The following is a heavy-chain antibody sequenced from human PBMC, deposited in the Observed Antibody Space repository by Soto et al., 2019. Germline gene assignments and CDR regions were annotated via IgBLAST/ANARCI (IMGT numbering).Heavy chain of an antibody. CDR1: GFVFSDYG. CDR2: ITNDGNNE. V-gene: IGHV3-30*18. CDR3: AKEGPGGGRHFYYAMDV. D-gene: IGHD1-26*01. Sequence: ESGGGVVPPGRSLRLSCAASGFVFSDYGMHWVRQAPGKGLEWVALITNDGNNEYYRESVKGRFSISRGRSTNTVDLLMNSLRPEDTSVYYCAKEGPGGGRHFYYAMDVWGQGTTVTVSS. J-gene: IGHJ6*02.